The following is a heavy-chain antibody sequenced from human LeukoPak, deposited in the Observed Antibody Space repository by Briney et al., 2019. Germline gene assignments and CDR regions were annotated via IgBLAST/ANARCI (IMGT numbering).Heavy chain of an antibody. D-gene: IGHD6-6*01. J-gene: IGHJ4*02. CDR3: ARDPTYSSSFPPTR. Sequence: GASVKVSCKASGYIFTGYYMHWVRQAPGQGLEWMGWINPNSGGTNYAQKFQGRVTMTRDTSISTAYMELSRLRSDDTAVYYCARDPTYSSSFPPTRWGQGTLVTVSS. CDR1: GYIFTGYY. CDR2: INPNSGGT. V-gene: IGHV1-2*02.